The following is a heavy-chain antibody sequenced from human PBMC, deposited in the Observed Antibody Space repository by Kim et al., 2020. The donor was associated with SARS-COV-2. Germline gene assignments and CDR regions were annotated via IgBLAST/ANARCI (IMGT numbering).Heavy chain of an antibody. V-gene: IGHV1-18*01. J-gene: IGHJ6*02. CDR2: ISAYNGNT. CDR3: ARSPPGYYAGYDMGV. Sequence: ASVKVSCKASGYTFTSYGISWVRQAPGQGLEWMGWISAYNGNTNYAQKLQGRVTMTTDTSTSTAYMELRSLRSDDTAVYYCARSPPGYYAGYDMGVWGQGTTVTVSS. D-gene: IGHD2-15*01. CDR1: GYTFTSYG.